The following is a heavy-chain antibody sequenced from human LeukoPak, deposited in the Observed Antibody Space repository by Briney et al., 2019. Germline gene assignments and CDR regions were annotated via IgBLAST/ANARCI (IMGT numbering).Heavy chain of an antibody. Sequence: SETLSLTCAVYGGSFSGYYWSWIRQPPGKGLEWIGEINHSGSTNYNPSLKSRVTIAVDTSKNQFSLKLSSVTAADTAVYYCARVSYSSSWYSDYWGQGTLVTVSS. D-gene: IGHD6-13*01. J-gene: IGHJ4*02. CDR2: INHSGST. V-gene: IGHV4-34*01. CDR1: GGSFSGYY. CDR3: ARVSYSSSWYSDY.